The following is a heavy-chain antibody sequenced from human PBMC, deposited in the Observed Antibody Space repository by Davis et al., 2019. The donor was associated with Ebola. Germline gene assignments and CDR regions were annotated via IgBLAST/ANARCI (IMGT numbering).Heavy chain of an antibody. CDR3: ARDGGGYNYGDY. Sequence: GESLKISCAASGFTFDIYDMNWVRQAPGKGLEWVSTISKSSIYRYYADSVKGRFTISRDNSMTTLYLQMNSLRSEDTALYYCARDGGGYNYGDYWGQGTLVTVSS. CDR2: ISKSSIYR. J-gene: IGHJ4*02. CDR1: GFTFDIYD. V-gene: IGHV3-21*01. D-gene: IGHD5-18*01.